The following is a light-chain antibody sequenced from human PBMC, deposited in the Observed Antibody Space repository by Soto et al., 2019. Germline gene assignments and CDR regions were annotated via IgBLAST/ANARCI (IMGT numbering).Light chain of an antibody. Sequence: DIQMTQSPSSLSASVGDRVTITCRASQSISTYLSWYQQKPGKAPNLLISAASSLQSGVPSTFSGSGSGTDFTLTISNLQPEDFATYYCQQSYSIPRTFGHGTKLEI. V-gene: IGKV1-39*01. CDR2: AAS. CDR1: QSISTY. J-gene: IGKJ2*01. CDR3: QQSYSIPRT.